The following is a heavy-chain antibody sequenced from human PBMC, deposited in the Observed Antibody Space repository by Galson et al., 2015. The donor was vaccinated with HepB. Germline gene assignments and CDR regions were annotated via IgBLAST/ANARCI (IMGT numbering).Heavy chain of an antibody. Sequence: SVKVSCKASGYTFRNCAMHWVRQAPGQRLEWMGWINTGNGNTKYSQKFQGRVTITRDTSASTAYMELSSLRSEDTAVYYCAREVGVTPFDYWGQGSLVTVSS. D-gene: IGHD1-26*01. CDR2: INTGNGNT. CDR1: GYTFRNCA. J-gene: IGHJ4*02. CDR3: AREVGVTPFDY. V-gene: IGHV1-3*04.